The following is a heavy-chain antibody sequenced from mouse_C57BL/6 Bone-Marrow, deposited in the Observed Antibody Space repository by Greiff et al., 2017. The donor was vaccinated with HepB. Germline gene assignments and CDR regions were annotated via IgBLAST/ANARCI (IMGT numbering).Heavy chain of an antibody. CDR3: AREGATVVARYFDV. D-gene: IGHD1-1*01. CDR1: GFTFSSYA. J-gene: IGHJ1*03. Sequence: LQESGGGLVKPGGSLKLSCAASGFTFSSYAMSWVRQTPEKRLEWVATISDGGSYTYYPDNVKGRFTISRDNAKNNLYLQMSHLKSEDTAMYYCAREGATVVARYFDVWGTGTTVTVSS. V-gene: IGHV5-4*01. CDR2: ISDGGSYT.